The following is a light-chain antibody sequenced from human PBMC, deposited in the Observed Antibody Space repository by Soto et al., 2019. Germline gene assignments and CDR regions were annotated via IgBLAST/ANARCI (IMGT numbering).Light chain of an antibody. V-gene: IGKV3-11*01. CDR1: QSVRNNY. Sequence: EIVLTQSPGTLSLSPGERATLSCRASQSVRNNYLAWYQQKPGQAPRLLIYGASNRATGIPARFSGSGSGTDFTLTISSLEPEDFAVYYCQQRSNWPTFGGGTKVDIK. CDR2: GAS. CDR3: QQRSNWPT. J-gene: IGKJ4*01.